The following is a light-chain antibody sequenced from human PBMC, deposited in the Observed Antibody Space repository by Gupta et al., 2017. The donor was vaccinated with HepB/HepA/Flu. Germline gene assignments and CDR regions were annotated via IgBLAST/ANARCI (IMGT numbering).Light chain of an antibody. CDR1: SSNIANNY. V-gene: IGLV1-51*02. Sequence: QSVLTQPPSVSAAPGQTVTISCSGSSSNIANNYVSWYQQLPGTAPKLLIYENNKRPSGIPDRFSASKSGTSATLGITGLQTGDEAGYYCGTWDSSRSAVIFGGGTKLTVL. CDR3: GTWDSSRSAVI. J-gene: IGLJ2*01. CDR2: ENN.